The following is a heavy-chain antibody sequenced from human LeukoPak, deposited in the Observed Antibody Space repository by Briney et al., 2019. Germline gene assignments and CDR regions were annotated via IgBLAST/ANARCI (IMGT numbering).Heavy chain of an antibody. V-gene: IGHV3-74*01. CDR3: ARDGGVAAAGRPNYGMDV. CDR2: LNSDGSRT. J-gene: IGHJ6*02. Sequence: PGGSLRLSCAASGFTFSSHWMHWVRQAPRKGLLWVSRLNSDGSRTDYADSVKGRFTISRDNAKNTLYLQMNSLRAEDTAVYYCARDGGVAAAGRPNYGMDVWGQGPTVTVSS. CDR1: GFTFSSHW. D-gene: IGHD6-13*01.